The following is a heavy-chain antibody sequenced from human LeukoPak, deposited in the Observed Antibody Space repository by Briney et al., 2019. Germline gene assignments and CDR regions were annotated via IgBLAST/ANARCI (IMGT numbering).Heavy chain of an antibody. CDR2: SRSKAYGGTT. CDR1: GFTFGDYA. D-gene: IGHD6-13*01. J-gene: IGHJ4*02. Sequence: GGSLRLSCTASGFTFGDYAMSWVRQAPGKGLEWVGFSRSKAYGGTTEYAASVEGRFTISRDDSKSIAYLQMNSLKTEDTAVYYCTRRARIAAATPFDYWGQGTLVTVSS. CDR3: TRRARIAAATPFDY. V-gene: IGHV3-49*04.